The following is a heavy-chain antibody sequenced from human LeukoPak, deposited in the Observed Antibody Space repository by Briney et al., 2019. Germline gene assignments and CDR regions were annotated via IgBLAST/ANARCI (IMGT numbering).Heavy chain of an antibody. Sequence: GGSLRLSCAASGFTFSSYAMSWVRQAPGEGLEWVSGISGSGGTTYFADSVKGRVTISRDNSKNTLYLQMNSLRAEDTAVYYCAKKRSGGSCYEDWGQGTLVTVSS. D-gene: IGHD2-15*01. J-gene: IGHJ4*02. CDR3: AKKRSGGSCYED. CDR2: ISGSGGTT. CDR1: GFTFSSYA. V-gene: IGHV3-23*01.